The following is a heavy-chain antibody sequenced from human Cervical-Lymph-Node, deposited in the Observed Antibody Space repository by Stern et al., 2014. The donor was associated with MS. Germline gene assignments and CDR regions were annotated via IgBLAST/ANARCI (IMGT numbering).Heavy chain of an antibody. CDR1: GGSISSGGYY. CDR2: IYYSGST. V-gene: IGHV4-31*03. CDR3: ARVGDSSGYYLDY. Sequence: QVQLQESGPGLVKPSQTLSLTCTVSGGSISSGGYYWSWIRQHPGKGLGWMGYIYYSGSTYYNPSLKSRVTISVDTSKNQFSLKLSSVTAADTAVYYCARVGDSSGYYLDYWGQGTLVTVSS. D-gene: IGHD3-22*01. J-gene: IGHJ4*02.